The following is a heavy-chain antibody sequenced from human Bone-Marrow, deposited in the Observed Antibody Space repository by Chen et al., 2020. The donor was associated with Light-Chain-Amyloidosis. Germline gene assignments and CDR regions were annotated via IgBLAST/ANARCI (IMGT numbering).Heavy chain of an antibody. V-gene: IGHV5-51*01. D-gene: IGHD5-12*01. CDR2: IYPDDSDA. CDR3: ARRRDGYNFDY. J-gene: IGHJ4*02. Sequence: EVKKPGASLKISCKGSGSTFPNYWIGWVRQMPGKGLEWLGVIYPDDSDARYSPSFEGQVTISADKSITTAYLQWRSLKASDTAMYYCARRRDGYNFDYWGQGTLVTVSS. CDR1: GSTFPNYW.